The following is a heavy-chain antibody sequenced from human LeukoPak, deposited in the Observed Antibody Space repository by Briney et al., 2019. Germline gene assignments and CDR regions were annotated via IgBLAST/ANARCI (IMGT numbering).Heavy chain of an antibody. V-gene: IGHV3-11*04. Sequence: PGGSLRLSCAASGFTFSDYYMSWIRQAPRKGLEWVSYISSSGSTIYYADSVKGRFTISRDNAKNSLYLQMNSPRAEDTAVYYCARGSRYCSSTSCFQPFDYWGQGTLVTVSS. CDR3: ARGSRYCSSTSCFQPFDY. CDR2: ISSSGSTI. J-gene: IGHJ4*02. D-gene: IGHD2-2*01. CDR1: GFTFSDYY.